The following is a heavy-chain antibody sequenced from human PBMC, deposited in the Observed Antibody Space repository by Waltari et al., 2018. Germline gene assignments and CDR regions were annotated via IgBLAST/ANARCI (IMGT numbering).Heavy chain of an antibody. V-gene: IGHV1-46*01. J-gene: IGHJ4*02. Sequence: QVQLVQSGAEVKKPGASVKVSCKASGYTFTSYDINWVRQAPGQGLEWMGIINPSGGSTSYAQKFQGRVTMTRDTSTSTVYMELSSLRSEDTAVYYCAREEWNAKSFYFDYWGQGTLVTVSS. D-gene: IGHD1-1*01. CDR1: GYTFTSYD. CDR2: INPSGGST. CDR3: AREEWNAKSFYFDY.